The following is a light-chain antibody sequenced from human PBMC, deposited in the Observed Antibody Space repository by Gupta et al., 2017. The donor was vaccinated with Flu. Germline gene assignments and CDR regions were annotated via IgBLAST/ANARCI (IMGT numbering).Light chain of an antibody. V-gene: IGLV8-61*01. CDR3: VLYMGSGIWV. Sequence: QTVVTQEPSFSVSPGGTVTLTCGLSSGSVSTSYYPRCYQQTPGQAPRTLIYSTNTRSSGVPDRFSGSILGNKAALTITGAQADDESDYYCVLYMGSGIWVFGGGTKLTVL. CDR2: STN. CDR1: SGSVSTSYY. J-gene: IGLJ3*02.